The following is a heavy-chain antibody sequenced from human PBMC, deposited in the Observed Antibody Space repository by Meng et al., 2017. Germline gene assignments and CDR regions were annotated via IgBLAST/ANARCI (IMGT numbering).Heavy chain of an antibody. J-gene: IGHJ5*02. D-gene: IGHD3-10*01. CDR1: GYTFTSYD. Sequence: QVQLVESGARVKKPGASGKVSCKASGYTFTSYDINWVRQATGQGLEWMGWKNPNSGNTGYAQKFQGRVTITRNTSISTAYMELSSLRSEDTAVYYCARGYYGSGLFDPWGQGTLVTVSS. V-gene: IGHV1-8*03. CDR3: ARGYYGSGLFDP. CDR2: KNPNSGNT.